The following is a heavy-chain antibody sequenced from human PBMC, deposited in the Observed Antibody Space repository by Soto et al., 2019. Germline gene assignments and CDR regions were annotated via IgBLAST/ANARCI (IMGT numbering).Heavy chain of an antibody. D-gene: IGHD6-13*01. V-gene: IGHV3-74*01. J-gene: IGHJ5*02. Sequence: GGSLRLSCAASGFTFSSYWMHWVRQAPGKGLVWVSRINSDGSSTSYADSVKGRFTISRDNAKNTLYLQMNSLRAEDTAVYYCARDKLQIGAAGEFDPWGQGTLVTVSS. CDR3: ARDKLQIGAAGEFDP. CDR2: INSDGSST. CDR1: GFTFSSYW.